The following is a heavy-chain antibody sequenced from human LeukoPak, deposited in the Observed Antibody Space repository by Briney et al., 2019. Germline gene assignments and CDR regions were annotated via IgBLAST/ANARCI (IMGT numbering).Heavy chain of an antibody. J-gene: IGHJ4*02. V-gene: IGHV4-39*01. CDR1: GGSISSSSYY. CDR2: VYYSGDT. Sequence: SETLSLTCTVSGGSISSSSYYWGWIRQPPGKGLEWIGTVYYSGDTYYNPSLKSRVTISLDTSKNQFSLKLRSVTAADTTVYYCAREPRYCSGGSCYFFDYWGQGTLVTVSS. CDR3: AREPRYCSGGSCYFFDY. D-gene: IGHD2-15*01.